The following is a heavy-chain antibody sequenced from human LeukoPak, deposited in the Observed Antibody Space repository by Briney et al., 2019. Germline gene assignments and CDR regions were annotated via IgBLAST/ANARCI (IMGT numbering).Heavy chain of an antibody. D-gene: IGHD2-15*01. Sequence: GGSLRLSCAASGFTFSDAWMSWVRQAPGKGLQWVGRIKSKSVGGATDYAAPVKGRFTISRDDSKTTLFLQMNSLNTEDTAVYYCTREFWDGGTSLDYWGQGTLVTVSS. CDR3: TREFWDGGTSLDY. CDR1: GFTFSDAW. CDR2: IKSKSVGGAT. J-gene: IGHJ4*02. V-gene: IGHV3-15*05.